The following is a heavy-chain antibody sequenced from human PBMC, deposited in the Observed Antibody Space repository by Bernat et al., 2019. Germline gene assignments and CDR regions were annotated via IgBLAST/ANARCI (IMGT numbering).Heavy chain of an antibody. V-gene: IGHV3-48*01. Sequence: EVHLLESGGGLVQPGGSLRLSCAASGFTFSSYSMNWVRQAPGKGLEWVSYISSSSSTIYYADSVKGRFTISRDNAKNSLYLQMNSLRAEDTAVYYCARDPDYGDYALDYWGQGTLVTVSS. D-gene: IGHD4-17*01. CDR2: ISSSSSTI. CDR3: ARDPDYGDYALDY. CDR1: GFTFSSYS. J-gene: IGHJ4*02.